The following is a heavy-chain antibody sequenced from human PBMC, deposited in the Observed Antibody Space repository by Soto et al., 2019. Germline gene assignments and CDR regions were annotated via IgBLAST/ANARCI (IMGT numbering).Heavy chain of an antibody. J-gene: IGHJ2*01. CDR2: ISGTGGST. CDR1: GFTFSSFA. V-gene: IGHV3-23*01. CDR3: TKDPQYWYFDL. Sequence: EVQLLESGGGLVQPGRSLRLSCAASGFTFSSFAMSWVRQAPGKGLEWVSGISGTGGSTYYADSVKGRITISRDNSKNTLYLQMNSLRGEDTAVYYCTKDPQYWYFDLWGRGTLVTVSS.